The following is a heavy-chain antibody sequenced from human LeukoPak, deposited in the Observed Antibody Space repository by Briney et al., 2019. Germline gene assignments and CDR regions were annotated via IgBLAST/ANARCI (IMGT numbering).Heavy chain of an antibody. Sequence: SVKVSCKASGGAFSSYAISWVRQAPGQGLEWMGGIIPIFGTANYAQKFQGRVTITADESTSTAYMELSSLRSEDTAVYYCARGPIDYGDLDNWFDPWGQGTLVTVSS. J-gene: IGHJ5*02. CDR3: ARGPIDYGDLDNWFDP. CDR1: GGAFSSYA. CDR2: IIPIFGTA. D-gene: IGHD4-17*01. V-gene: IGHV1-69*13.